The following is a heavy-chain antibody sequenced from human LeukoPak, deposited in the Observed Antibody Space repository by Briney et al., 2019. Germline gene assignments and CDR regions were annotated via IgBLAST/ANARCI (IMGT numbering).Heavy chain of an antibody. CDR1: GFTFSSYS. V-gene: IGHV3-21*01. CDR2: ISSSSSYI. CDR3: ARSPQPPPQRLVRSRWFDP. J-gene: IGHJ5*02. Sequence: GGSLRLSCAASGFTFSSYSMNWVRQAPGKGLEWVSSISSSSSYIYYADSVKGRFTISRDNAKNSLYLQMNSLRAEDTAVYYCARSPQPPPQRLVRSRWFDPWGQGTLVTVSS. D-gene: IGHD6-13*01.